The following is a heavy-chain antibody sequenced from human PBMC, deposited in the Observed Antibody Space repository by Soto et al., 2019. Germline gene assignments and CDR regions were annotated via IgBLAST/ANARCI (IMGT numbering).Heavy chain of an antibody. CDR1: AVSISRGGYS. J-gene: IGHJ5*02. Sequence: SETLSLTCAVSAVSISRGGYSWSWIRQPPGKGLEWIGYIYHSGSTYYNPSLKSRVTISVDRSKNQFSLKLSSVTAADTAVYYCARVPGPWGQGTLVTVS. CDR3: ARVPGP. V-gene: IGHV4-30-2*01. CDR2: IYHSGST.